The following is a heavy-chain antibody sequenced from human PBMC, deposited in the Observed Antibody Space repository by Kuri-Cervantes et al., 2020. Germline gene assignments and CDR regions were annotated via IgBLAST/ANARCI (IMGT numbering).Heavy chain of an antibody. CDR3: AKINRGTWLVLGTDFDY. CDR1: GHSFTSYW. V-gene: IGHV5-51*01. CDR2: IYPVDSDT. D-gene: IGHD6-19*01. Sequence: GSLRLSCMGSGHSFTSYWTGWVRQMPGKGLEWMGIIYPVDSDTRYSPSFPGQVTIPADKSISTAYLQWSSLRAEDTAVYYCAKINRGTWLVLGTDFDYLGQGTLVTVSS. J-gene: IGHJ4*02.